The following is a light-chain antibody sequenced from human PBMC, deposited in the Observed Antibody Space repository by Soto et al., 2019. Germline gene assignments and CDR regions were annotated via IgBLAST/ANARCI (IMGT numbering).Light chain of an antibody. CDR1: GSDVGGYDY. CDR3: SSYTSSSTYV. Sequence: QSVLTQPASVSGSPGQSITISCTGTGSDVGGYDYVSWYQHHPGKAPKVMIYEVTNRPSGVSNRFSGSKSGNTASLTISGLLAEDEADYYCSSYTSSSTYVFGTGTKVTV. J-gene: IGLJ1*01. CDR2: EVT. V-gene: IGLV2-14*01.